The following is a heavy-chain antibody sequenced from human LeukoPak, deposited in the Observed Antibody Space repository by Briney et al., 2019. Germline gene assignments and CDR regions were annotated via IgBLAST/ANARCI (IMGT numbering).Heavy chain of an antibody. CDR1: GYSFSGYW. CDR2: VYPADSDI. Sequence: GESLKISCKASGYSFSGYWIGWARQLPGKGLEWLGMVYPADSDIRYSPSFQGQVTISADKSITTAYLQWSSVKASDTAIYYCARLRTGLYILDYWGQGTLVTVSS. CDR3: ARLRTGLYILDY. V-gene: IGHV5-51*01. D-gene: IGHD3/OR15-3a*01. J-gene: IGHJ4*02.